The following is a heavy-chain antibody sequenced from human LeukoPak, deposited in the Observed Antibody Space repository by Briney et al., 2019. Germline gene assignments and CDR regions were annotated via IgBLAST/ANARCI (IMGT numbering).Heavy chain of an antibody. D-gene: IGHD4-11*01. CDR3: AKDLDHSNWFDY. Sequence: GGSLRLSCAASGFTLSSNGMNWVRQAPGKGLEWVAFMRSDGSNKYYADSVKGRFTIFRDSSENTLYLQMNSLRAEDTAVYYCAKDLDHSNWFDYWGQGTLVTVSS. J-gene: IGHJ4*02. CDR1: GFTLSSNG. V-gene: IGHV3-30*02. CDR2: MRSDGSNK.